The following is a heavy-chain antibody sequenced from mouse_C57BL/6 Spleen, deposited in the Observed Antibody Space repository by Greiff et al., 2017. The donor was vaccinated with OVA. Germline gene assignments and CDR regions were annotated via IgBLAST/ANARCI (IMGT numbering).Heavy chain of an antibody. CDR1: GFTFSSYA. J-gene: IGHJ4*01. CDR3: ARDRLAGAMDY. D-gene: IGHD3-2*02. Sequence: EVQVVESGGGLVKPGGSLKLSCAASGFTFSSYAMSWVRQTPEKRLEWVATISDGGSYTYYPDNVKGRFTISRDNAKNNLYLQMSHLKSEDTAMYYCARDRLAGAMDYWGQGTSVTVSS. V-gene: IGHV5-4*01. CDR2: ISDGGSYT.